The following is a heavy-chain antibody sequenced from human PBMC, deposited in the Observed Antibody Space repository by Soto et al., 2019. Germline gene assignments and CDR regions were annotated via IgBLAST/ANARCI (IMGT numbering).Heavy chain of an antibody. CDR2: ISSSSYI. CDR1: GFTFSSYS. CDR3: TTDIELRVRGVIPGNWFDP. D-gene: IGHD3-10*01. J-gene: IGHJ5*02. Sequence: LRLSCAASGFTFSSYSMNWVRQAPGKGLEWVSSISSSSYIYYADSVKGRFTISRDNAKNSLYLQMNSLRAEDTAVYYCTTDIELRVRGVIPGNWFDPWGQGTLVTVSS. V-gene: IGHV3-21*01.